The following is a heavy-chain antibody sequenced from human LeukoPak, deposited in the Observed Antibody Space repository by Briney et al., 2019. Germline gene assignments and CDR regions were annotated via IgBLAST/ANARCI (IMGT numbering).Heavy chain of an antibody. CDR2: ISGSGGNT. D-gene: IGHD4-17*01. J-gene: IGHJ4*02. CDR3: AKLLNDYGDYYFDS. V-gene: IGHV3-23*01. CDR1: GFTFSVYA. Sequence: PGGSLRLSCAASGFTFSVYAMSWVRQAPGKGLEWVSAISGSGGNTYYADSVKGRFTISRDNSKSTLYLQMNSLRADDTAAYYCAKLLNDYGDYYFDSWGQGTLVTVSS.